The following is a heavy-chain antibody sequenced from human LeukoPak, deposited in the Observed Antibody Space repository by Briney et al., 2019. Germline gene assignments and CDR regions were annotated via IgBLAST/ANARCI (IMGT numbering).Heavy chain of an antibody. V-gene: IGHV1-8*01. Sequence: ASVKVSCKASGYTFTSYDINWVRQATGQGLEWMGWMNPNSGNTGYAQKFQGRVTMTRNTSISTAYMELSSLRSEDTAVYYCARDKGVAGAGNYYYGMDVWGQGTTVTVSS. CDR1: GYTFTSYD. J-gene: IGHJ6*02. CDR2: MNPNSGNT. CDR3: ARDKGVAGAGNYYYGMDV. D-gene: IGHD6-19*01.